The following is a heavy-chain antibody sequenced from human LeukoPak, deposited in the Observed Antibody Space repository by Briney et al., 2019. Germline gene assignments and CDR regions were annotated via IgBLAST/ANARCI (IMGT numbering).Heavy chain of an antibody. CDR2: VYYSGST. J-gene: IGHJ4*02. Sequence: SETLSLTCTVSAGSISSYYWSWIRQPPGKGLEWIGYVYYSGSTNHNPSLKSRVTISVDTSKNQFSLKLSSVTAADTAVYYCARYCSSTSCYFFDSWGQGTLVTVSS. CDR1: AGSISSYY. CDR3: ARYCSSTSCYFFDS. D-gene: IGHD2-2*01. V-gene: IGHV4-59*08.